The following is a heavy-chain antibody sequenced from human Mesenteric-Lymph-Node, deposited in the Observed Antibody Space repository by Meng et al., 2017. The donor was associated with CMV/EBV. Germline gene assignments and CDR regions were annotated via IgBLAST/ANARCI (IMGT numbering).Heavy chain of an antibody. CDR2: IKSAADGGSS. Sequence: GGSLRLSCAASGFTFDDYGMSWVRQAPGKGLECVGRIKSAADGGSSDYSAPVKGRFTVSRDDSRNTLYLQMNSLNSDDTGVYFCTRLDSRTWYNVWGQGTPVTVSS. D-gene: IGHD1-14*01. CDR1: GFTFDDYG. J-gene: IGHJ4*02. CDR3: TRLDSRTWYNV. V-gene: IGHV3-15*01.